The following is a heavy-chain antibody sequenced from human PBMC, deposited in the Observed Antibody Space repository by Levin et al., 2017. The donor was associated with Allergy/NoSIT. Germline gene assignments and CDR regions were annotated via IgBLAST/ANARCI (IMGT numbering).Heavy chain of an antibody. Sequence: GASVKVSCAASGFTFSNYDMHWVRQATGKGLEWVSTIGITGDTYYPGSVKGRFTISRENAKNSFYLQMNSLRAGDTAVYYCARAGDTTREFDFWGQGTLVTVSS. J-gene: IGHJ4*02. CDR3: ARAGDTTREFDF. CDR1: GFTFSNYD. V-gene: IGHV3-13*04. D-gene: IGHD4-17*01. CDR2: IGITGDT.